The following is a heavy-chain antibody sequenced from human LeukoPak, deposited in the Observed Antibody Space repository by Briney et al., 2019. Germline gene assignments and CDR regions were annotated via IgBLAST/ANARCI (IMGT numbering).Heavy chain of an antibody. CDR2: LHHTGRS. CDR3: VAEMTASAAFDI. CDR1: GDSISSSSHY. Sequence: SETLSLTCTVSGDSISSSSHYWGWIRQPPGKTLEWIGSLHHTGRSYSSAALKSRVNISMDMSKSQFSLKLNSVTAADPGVYYCVAEMTASAAFDIWGRGTLVAVSS. J-gene: IGHJ3*02. D-gene: IGHD2-21*02. V-gene: IGHV4-39*01.